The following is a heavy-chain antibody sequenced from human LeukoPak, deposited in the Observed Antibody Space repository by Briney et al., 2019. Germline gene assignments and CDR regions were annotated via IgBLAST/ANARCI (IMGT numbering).Heavy chain of an antibody. J-gene: IGHJ5*02. D-gene: IGHD6-13*01. CDR1: GGSISSYY. CDR2: IYYSGST. CDR3: ARHKVAAAGQFDP. Sequence: SETLSLTCTVSGGSISSYYWGWIRQPPGKGLEWIGSIYYSGSTYYNPSLKSRVTISVDTSKNQFSLKLSSVTAADTAVYYCARHKVAAAGQFDPWGQGTLVTVSS. V-gene: IGHV4-39*01.